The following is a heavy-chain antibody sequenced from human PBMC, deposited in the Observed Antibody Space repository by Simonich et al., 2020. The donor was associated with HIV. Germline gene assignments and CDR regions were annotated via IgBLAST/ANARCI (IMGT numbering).Heavy chain of an antibody. CDR3: ARGGLIAAAGTYARIDY. Sequence: QVQLVQSGAEVKKPGASVKVSCKASGYTFTGYYMHWVRLAPGQGLEGMGWINPNSGGTNYAQKFQGRVTMTRDTSISTAYMELSRLRSDDTAVYYCARGGLIAAAGTYARIDYWGQGTLVTVSS. CDR1: GYTFTGYY. CDR2: INPNSGGT. J-gene: IGHJ4*02. V-gene: IGHV1-2*02. D-gene: IGHD6-13*01.